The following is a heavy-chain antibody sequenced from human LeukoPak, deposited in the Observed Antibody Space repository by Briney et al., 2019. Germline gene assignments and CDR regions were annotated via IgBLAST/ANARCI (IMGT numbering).Heavy chain of an antibody. CDR2: IGIDSGNT. CDR3: ARDYKYAFDN. CDR1: GFRFSDYS. J-gene: IGHJ4*02. Sequence: GGSLRLSCAASGFRFSDYSMNWVRQAPGKGLEWISYIGIDSGNTNYADSVKCRFTSSGDKAKNSLYLQRNSLRVEDTAVYYCARDYKYAFDNWGQGTLVTVSS. V-gene: IGHV3-48*01. D-gene: IGHD5-24*01.